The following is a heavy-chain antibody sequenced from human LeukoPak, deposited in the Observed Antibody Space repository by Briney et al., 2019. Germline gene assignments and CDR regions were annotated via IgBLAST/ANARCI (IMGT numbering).Heavy chain of an antibody. Sequence: PGGSLRLSCAASGFTFSRYWIHWVRHAPGKGLEWVSRINPDGSTTTYADSVKGRFTISRDNAKNTVYLQMNSLRAEDTALYHCVRVLSGSWDWFDPWGQGTLVTVSS. CDR1: GFTFSRYW. D-gene: IGHD3-22*01. V-gene: IGHV3-74*01. J-gene: IGHJ5*02. CDR3: VRVLSGSWDWFDP. CDR2: INPDGSTT.